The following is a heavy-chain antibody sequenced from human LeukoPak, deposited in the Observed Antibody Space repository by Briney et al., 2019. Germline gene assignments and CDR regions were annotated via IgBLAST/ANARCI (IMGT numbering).Heavy chain of an antibody. CDR3: AKDMGSGYSSGWDYFDY. J-gene: IGHJ4*02. CDR2: ICGDGGST. V-gene: IGHV3-43*02. Sequence: PGGSLRLSCAAPGFTFSSYSIDWVRQAPGKGLEWVSLICGDGGSTYYADSVKGRFTISRDNSKNSLYLQMNSLRTEDTALYYCAKDMGSGYSSGWDYFDYWGQGTLVTVSS. CDR1: GFTFSSYS. D-gene: IGHD6-19*01.